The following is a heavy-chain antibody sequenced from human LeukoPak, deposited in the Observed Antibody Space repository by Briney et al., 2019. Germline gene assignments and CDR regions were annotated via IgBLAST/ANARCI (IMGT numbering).Heavy chain of an antibody. J-gene: IGHJ3*02. CDR2: IIPIFGTA. CDR3: ARERSTDSSAPAPFDI. Sequence: SVKVSCKASGGTFVSYAISWVRQAPGQGLEWMGGIIPIFGTANYAQKFQGRVTITADESTSTAYMELSSLRSEDTAVYYCARERSTDSSAPAPFDIWGQGTMVTVS. D-gene: IGHD3-22*01. V-gene: IGHV1-69*01. CDR1: GGTFVSYA.